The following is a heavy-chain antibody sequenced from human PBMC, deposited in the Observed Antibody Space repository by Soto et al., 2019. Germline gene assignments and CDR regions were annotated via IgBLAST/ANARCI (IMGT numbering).Heavy chain of an antibody. CDR1: GYTFTSYG. CDR3: ARVSAVSSGWYSYQHYYGMDF. V-gene: IGHV1-18*01. CDR2: ISAYNGNT. J-gene: IGHJ6*02. Sequence: ASVKVSCKASGYTFTSYGISWMRQAPGQGLEWMGWISAYNGNTNYAQKLQGRVTMTTDTSTSTAYMELRSLRSDDTAVYYCARVSAVSSGWYSYQHYYGMDFWAQGTTVTVSS. D-gene: IGHD6-19*01.